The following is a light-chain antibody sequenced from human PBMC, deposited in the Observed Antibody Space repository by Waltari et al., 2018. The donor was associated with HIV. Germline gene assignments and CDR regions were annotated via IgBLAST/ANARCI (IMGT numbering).Light chain of an antibody. V-gene: IGKV4-1*01. J-gene: IGKJ1*01. CDR3: QQYYSTPWT. CDR2: WAS. Sequence: DIVMTQSPDSLAVSLGERATINYKSSQSVLYSSNNKNYLAWYQKKPGQPPQLLIYWASTRESGVPDRFSGSGSGTDFTLTISSLQAEDVAVYYCQQYYSTPWTFGQGTKVEIK. CDR1: QSVLYSSNNKNY.